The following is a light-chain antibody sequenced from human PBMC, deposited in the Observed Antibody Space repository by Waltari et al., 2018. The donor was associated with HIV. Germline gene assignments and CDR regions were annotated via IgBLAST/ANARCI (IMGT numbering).Light chain of an antibody. Sequence: HSVLTQPASVSATPGQRVTISCSGSGSNIGTNTVSWYQIFPGTAPKLFIFGDDQRPSGVPARFSGSKSGTSASLTISGLQSEDEATYFCAAWDDSLNGQVVFGGGTLLTVL. J-gene: IGLJ2*01. V-gene: IGLV1-44*01. CDR1: GSNIGTNT. CDR2: GDD. CDR3: AAWDDSLNGQVV.